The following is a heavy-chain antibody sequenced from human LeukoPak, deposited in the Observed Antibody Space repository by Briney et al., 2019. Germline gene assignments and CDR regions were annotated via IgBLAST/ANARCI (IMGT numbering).Heavy chain of an antibody. J-gene: IGHJ6*02. D-gene: IGHD6-6*01. Sequence: SETLSLTCAVYGGSFSGYYWSWIRQPPGKGLEWIGEINHSGSTNYNPSLKSRVTISVDTSKNQFSLKLSSVTAADTAVYYCARFKIAARPIRGYYYYGMDVWGQGTLVTVSS. V-gene: IGHV4-34*01. CDR3: ARFKIAARPIRGYYYYGMDV. CDR2: INHSGST. CDR1: GGSFSGYY.